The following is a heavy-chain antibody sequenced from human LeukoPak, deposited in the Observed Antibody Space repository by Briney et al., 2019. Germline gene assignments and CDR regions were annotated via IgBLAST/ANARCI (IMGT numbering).Heavy chain of an antibody. J-gene: IGHJ6*02. D-gene: IGHD3-10*01. CDR3: ARDPVRGGDYYGMDV. Sequence: SETLSLTCTVSGGSISSYYWSWIRQPPGKGLEWIGYIYYSGSTNYNPSLKSRVTISVDTSKNQFSLKLSSVTAADTAVYYCARDPVRGGDYYGMDVWGQGTTVTVSS. CDR2: IYYSGST. V-gene: IGHV4-59*01. CDR1: GGSISSYY.